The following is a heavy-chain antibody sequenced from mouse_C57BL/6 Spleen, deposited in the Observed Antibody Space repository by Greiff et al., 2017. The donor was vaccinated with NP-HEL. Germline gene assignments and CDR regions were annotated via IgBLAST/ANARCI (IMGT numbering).Heavy chain of an antibody. J-gene: IGHJ4*01. V-gene: IGHV1-82*01. CDR3: ARGMGFYYAMDY. CDR2: IYPGDGDT. CDR1: GYAFSSSW. D-gene: IGHD2-3*01. Sequence: VKLVESGPELVKPGASVKISCKASGYAFSSSWMNWVKQRPGKGLEWIGRIYPGDGDTNYNGKFKGKATLTADKSSSTAYMQLSSLTSEDSAVYFCARGMGFYYAMDYWGQGTSVTVSS.